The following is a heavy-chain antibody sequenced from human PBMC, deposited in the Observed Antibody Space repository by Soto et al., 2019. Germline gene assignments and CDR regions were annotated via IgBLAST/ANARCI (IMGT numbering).Heavy chain of an antibody. CDR2: ISYDGSNK. CDR1: GFTFSSYG. J-gene: IGHJ4*02. Sequence: GGSLRLSCSASGFTFSSYGMHWVRQAPGKGLEWVAVISYDGSNKYYADSVKGRFTVSRDNSKNTLYLQMNSLRAEDTAVYYCAKLTSALRYFDYWGQGTLVTVSS. V-gene: IGHV3-30*18. CDR3: AKLTSALRYFDY.